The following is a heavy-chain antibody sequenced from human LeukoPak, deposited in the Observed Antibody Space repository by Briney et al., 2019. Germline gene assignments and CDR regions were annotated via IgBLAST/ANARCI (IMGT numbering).Heavy chain of an antibody. V-gene: IGHV3-30*18. CDR3: AKLAVAGTVGY. CDR2: ISYDGSNK. Sequence: GGSLRLSCAASGFTFSSYGMHWVRQAPGKGLEWVAVISYDGSNKYYADSVKGRFTISRDNSKNTLYLQMNSLRAEDTAVYYCAKLAVAGTVGYWGQGTLVTVSS. D-gene: IGHD6-19*01. J-gene: IGHJ4*02. CDR1: GFTFSSYG.